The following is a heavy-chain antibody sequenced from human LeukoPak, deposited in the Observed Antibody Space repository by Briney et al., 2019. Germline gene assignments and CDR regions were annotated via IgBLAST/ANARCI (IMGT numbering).Heavy chain of an antibody. CDR1: GGSISSYY. Sequence: PSETLSLTCTVSGGSISSYYWSWIRQPPGKGLEWIGYIYYSGGTNYNPSLKSRVTITVDTSKNQFSLKLSSMTAADTAVYYCARAPPGNGMDVWGQGTTVTVSS. CDR2: IYYSGGT. V-gene: IGHV4-59*01. J-gene: IGHJ6*02. CDR3: ARAPPGNGMDV.